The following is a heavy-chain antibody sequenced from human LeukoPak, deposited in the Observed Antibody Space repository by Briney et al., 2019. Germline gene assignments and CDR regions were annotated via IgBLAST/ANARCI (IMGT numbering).Heavy chain of an antibody. CDR1: GYTFTSYG. D-gene: IGHD2-2*01. V-gene: IGHV1-69*13. J-gene: IGHJ6*03. CDR3: ASGVEYGQYYYYMDV. Sequence: SVKVSCKASGYTFTSYGISWVRQAPGQGLEWMGGIIPIFGTANYAQKFQGRVTITADESTSTAYMELSSLRSEDTAVYYCASGVEYGQYYYYMDVWGKGTTVTVSS. CDR2: IIPIFGTA.